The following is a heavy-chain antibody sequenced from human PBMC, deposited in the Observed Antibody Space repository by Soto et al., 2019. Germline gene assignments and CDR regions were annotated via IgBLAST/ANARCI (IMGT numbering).Heavy chain of an antibody. CDR3: ARQVTTQLWFNWFDP. Sequence: SETLSLTCTVSGGSISSSSYYWGWIRQPPGKGLEWIGSIYYSGSTYYNPSLKSRVTISVDTSKNQFSLKLSSVTAADTAVYYCARQVTTQLWFNWFDPWGQGTLVTVSS. CDR1: GGSISSSSYY. D-gene: IGHD5-18*01. V-gene: IGHV4-39*01. J-gene: IGHJ5*02. CDR2: IYYSGST.